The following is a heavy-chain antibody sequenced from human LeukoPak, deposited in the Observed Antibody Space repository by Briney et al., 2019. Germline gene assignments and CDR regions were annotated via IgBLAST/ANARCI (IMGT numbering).Heavy chain of an antibody. CDR2: ISSDGSGT. CDR1: GLTFSTYW. J-gene: IGHJ4*02. V-gene: IGHV3-74*01. D-gene: IGHD2-21*01. CDR3: ARDDSNGIDY. Sequence: PGGSLRLSCAASGLTFSTYWMLWVRQGPGKGLVSVSRISSDGSGTTYADSVRGRFTISRDNAKNTLYLQMHSLRAEDTALYYCARDDSNGIDYWGQGTLVTVS.